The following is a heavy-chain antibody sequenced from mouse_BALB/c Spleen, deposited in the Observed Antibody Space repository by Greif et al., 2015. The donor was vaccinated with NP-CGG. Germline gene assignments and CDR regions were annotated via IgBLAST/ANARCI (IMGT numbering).Heavy chain of an antibody. J-gene: IGHJ1*01. D-gene: IGHD2-4*01. V-gene: IGHV1-7*01. CDR2: INPSTGYT. Sequence: VQLQQSGAELAKPGASVKMSCKASGYTFTSYWMHWVKQRPGQGLEWIGYINPSTGYTEYNQKFKDKATLTADKSSSTAYMQLSSLTSEDSAVYYCARDYDYWYFDVWGAGTTVTVSP. CDR1: GYTFTSYW. CDR3: ARDYDYWYFDV.